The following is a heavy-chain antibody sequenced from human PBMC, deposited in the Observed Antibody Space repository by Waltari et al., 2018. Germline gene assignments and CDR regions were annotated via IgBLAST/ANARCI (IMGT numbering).Heavy chain of an antibody. Sequence: QLQLQESGPGLVKPSETLSLTCTVSGASVSSRIHYWSWIRQSPGKGLEWIGRITHRGSSYYNPSLRSRVTLLVDTSKNQFSLRVNSVTAADMALYYCARHMTTVTTSSFDYWGQGALVTVSS. V-gene: IGHV4-39*07. CDR2: ITHRGSS. J-gene: IGHJ4*02. CDR3: ARHMTTVTTSSFDY. CDR1: GASVSSRIHY. D-gene: IGHD4-17*01.